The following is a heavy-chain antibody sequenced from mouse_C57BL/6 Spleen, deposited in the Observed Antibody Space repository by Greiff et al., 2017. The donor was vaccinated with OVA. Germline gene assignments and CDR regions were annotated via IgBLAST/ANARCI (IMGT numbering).Heavy chain of an antibody. Sequence: QVQLQQPGAELVRPGSSVKLSCKASGYTFTSYWMDWVKQRPGQGLEWIGNIYPSDSETHYNQKFKDKATLTVDKSSSTAYMQLSSLTSEDSAVYYGARRPITTVVDYWGQGTTLTVSS. V-gene: IGHV1-61*01. D-gene: IGHD1-1*01. CDR3: ARRPITTVVDY. CDR2: IYPSDSET. CDR1: GYTFTSYW. J-gene: IGHJ2*01.